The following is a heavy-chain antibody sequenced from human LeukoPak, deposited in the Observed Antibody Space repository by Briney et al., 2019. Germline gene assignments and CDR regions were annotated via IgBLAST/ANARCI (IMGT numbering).Heavy chain of an antibody. CDR1: GGSISSYY. CDR2: IYYSGST. CDR3: ARDAPVRYSGSYFDY. V-gene: IGHV4-59*01. D-gene: IGHD1-26*01. J-gene: IGHJ4*02. Sequence: SETLSLTCTVSGGSISSYYWSWIRQPPGKGLEWIGYIYYSGSTNYNPSLKSRVTISVDTSKNQFSLKLSSVTAADTAVYYCARDAPVRYSGSYFDYWGQGTLVTASS.